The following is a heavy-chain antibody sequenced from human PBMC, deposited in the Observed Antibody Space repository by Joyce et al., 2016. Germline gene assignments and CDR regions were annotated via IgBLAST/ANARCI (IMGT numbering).Heavy chain of an antibody. Sequence: QVQLLESGPGLLKPSETLSPSCNVSDGNVRSCSHLWSWFRQPPGKGLEWIGNRFPSGQADYNPSLKGRVTITVDMSNNHFFLHLTSVSAADTAVYYCARVSGGYHNLDSWGQGILVRVS. CDR2: RFPSGQA. V-gene: IGHV4-61*03. D-gene: IGHD1-26*01. J-gene: IGHJ4*02. CDR3: ARVSGGYHNLDS. CDR1: DGNVRSCSHL.